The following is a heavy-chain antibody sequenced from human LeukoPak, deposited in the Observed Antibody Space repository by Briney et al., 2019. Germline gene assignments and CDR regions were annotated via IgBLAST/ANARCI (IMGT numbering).Heavy chain of an antibody. CDR2: IKKDGSEK. CDR3: ARYIETPRRDLDY. D-gene: IGHD4-23*01. J-gene: IGHJ4*02. V-gene: IGHV3-7*01. Sequence: GGSLRLSCEASGFTLSSYWMSWVRQAPGKGLEWVARIKKDGSEKHYVDSVKGRFTISRDNAKNSVYLQMSALRAEDTAVYYCARYIETPRRDLDYWGQGTLVTVSS. CDR1: GFTLSSYW.